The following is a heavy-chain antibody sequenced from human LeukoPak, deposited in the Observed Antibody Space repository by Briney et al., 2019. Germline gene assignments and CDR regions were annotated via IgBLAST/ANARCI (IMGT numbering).Heavy chain of an antibody. V-gene: IGHV3-53*01. CDR1: GFTVSSNY. CDR3: ARDPLPVRSLPDY. Sequence: GGSLRLSCAASGFTVSSNYMSWVRQAPGKGLEWVSVIYSGGSTYYADSVKGRFTISRDNSKNTLYLQMNSLRAEDTAVYYCARDPLPVRSLPDYWGQGTLVTVSS. CDR2: IYSGGST. D-gene: IGHD3-10*01. J-gene: IGHJ4*02.